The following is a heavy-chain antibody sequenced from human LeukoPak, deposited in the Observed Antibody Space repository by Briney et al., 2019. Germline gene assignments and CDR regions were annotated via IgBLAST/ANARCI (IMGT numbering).Heavy chain of an antibody. CDR1: GFTFSNYW. V-gene: IGHV3-7*01. CDR2: INQDGGEK. Sequence: GGSLRLSCAASGFTFSNYWMSWVRQAPGKGLEWVANINQDGGEKYHVDSVKGRFTISRDNAKNSLDLQMNSLRAEDTAVYYCARGPYSTYGVYWGQGTQVTVSS. CDR3: ARGPYSTYGVY. D-gene: IGHD4-11*01. J-gene: IGHJ4*02.